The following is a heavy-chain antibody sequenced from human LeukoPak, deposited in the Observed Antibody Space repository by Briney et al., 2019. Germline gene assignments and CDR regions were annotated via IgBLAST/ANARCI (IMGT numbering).Heavy chain of an antibody. CDR3: ARSGYGGKVDY. Sequence: GGSLRLSCAASGFTFSTSWMHWVRQAPGKGLVWVSYISSSGSTIYYADSVKGRFTISRDNAKNSLFLQMNSLRAEDTALYYCARSGYGGKVDYWGQGTLVTVSS. CDR2: ISSSGSTI. V-gene: IGHV3-48*04. CDR1: GFTFSTSW. J-gene: IGHJ4*02. D-gene: IGHD4-23*01.